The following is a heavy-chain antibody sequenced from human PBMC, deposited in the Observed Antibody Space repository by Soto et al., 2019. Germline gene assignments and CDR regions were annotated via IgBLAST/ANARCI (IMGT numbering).Heavy chain of an antibody. J-gene: IGHJ6*02. Sequence: GGSLRLSCAASGFTFSSYGMHWVRQAPGKGLEWVAVIWYDGSNKYYADSVKGRFTISRDNSKDTLYLQMNSLRAEDTAVYYCARDRYGYGYNYYYGMDVWGQGTTVTVSS. V-gene: IGHV3-33*01. CDR1: GFTFSSYG. CDR3: ARDRYGYGYNYYYGMDV. D-gene: IGHD5-18*01. CDR2: IWYDGSNK.